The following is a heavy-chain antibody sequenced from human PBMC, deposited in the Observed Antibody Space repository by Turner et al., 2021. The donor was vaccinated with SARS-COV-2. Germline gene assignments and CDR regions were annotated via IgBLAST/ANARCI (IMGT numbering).Heavy chain of an antibody. Sequence: QVQLVQSGAEVKKPGASVKVSCKASGYTFTGYYMHWVRQAPGQGLEWMGWIKPISGGTNYAQKFQGRVTMTRDTSISTAYMDLSRLRSDDTAVYFCAREGSTYGSDYYYYYGMDVWGQGTTVTVSS. CDR1: GYTFTGYY. CDR3: AREGSTYGSDYYYYYGMDV. CDR2: IKPISGGT. V-gene: IGHV1-2*02. J-gene: IGHJ6*02. D-gene: IGHD5-18*01.